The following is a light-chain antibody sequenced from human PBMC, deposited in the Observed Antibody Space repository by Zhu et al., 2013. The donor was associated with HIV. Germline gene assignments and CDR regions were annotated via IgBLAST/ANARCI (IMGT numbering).Light chain of an antibody. CDR3: QVWDSSNDHPV. V-gene: IGLV3-21*04. CDR1: NIGSTS. J-gene: IGLJ3*02. CDR2: DDS. Sequence: SYVLTQPPSVSVAPGKTATIPCGGNNIGSTSLHWYQQKPGQAPVLVIYDDSDRPSGIPERFSGSKTGNTATLSISRVEAGDEADYYCQVWDSSNDHPVFGGGTKLTVL.